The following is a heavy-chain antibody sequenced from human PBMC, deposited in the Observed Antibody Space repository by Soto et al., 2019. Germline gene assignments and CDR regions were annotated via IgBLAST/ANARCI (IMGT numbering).Heavy chain of an antibody. CDR3: ATTEDSFDA. V-gene: IGHV4-31*03. CDR1: GVSLTSGTYY. CDR2: IFYSGST. J-gene: IGHJ4*02. Sequence: SETLSLTCTVSGVSLTSGTYYWSWIRQHPGKGLEWIGYIFYSGSTDYNPSLKSRVNISVDTSKNQFSLKLNSVAAADTAVYFCATTEDSFDAWGQGTLVTVSS.